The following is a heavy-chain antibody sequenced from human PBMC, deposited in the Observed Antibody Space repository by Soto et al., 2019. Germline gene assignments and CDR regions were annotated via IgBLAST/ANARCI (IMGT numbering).Heavy chain of an antibody. D-gene: IGHD2-15*01. CDR3: AKGKDRASLDY. CDR1: GFTFSSYT. J-gene: IGHJ4*02. V-gene: IGHV3-23*01. Sequence: PGGSLRLSCAASGFTFSSYTMNWVRQAPGKGLEWVSRLSDSGDSTSYADSIKGRFTISRDNSRNTLYLQMNSLRAEDTAIYYCAKGKDRASLDYWGQGALVTVSS. CDR2: LSDSGDST.